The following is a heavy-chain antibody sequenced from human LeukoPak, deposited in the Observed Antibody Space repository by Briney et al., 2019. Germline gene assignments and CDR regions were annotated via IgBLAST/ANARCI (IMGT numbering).Heavy chain of an antibody. CDR2: IYYSGST. D-gene: IGHD2-2*01. CDR3: ARSPVVPAARGLNWFDP. CDR1: GGSISSYY. Sequence: PSETLSLTCTVSGGSISSYYWSWIRQPPGKGLEWIGYIYYSGSTNYNPSLKSRVTISVDTSKNQFSLKLSSVTAADTAVYYCARSPVVPAARGLNWFDPWGQGTLVTVSS. V-gene: IGHV4-59*01. J-gene: IGHJ5*02.